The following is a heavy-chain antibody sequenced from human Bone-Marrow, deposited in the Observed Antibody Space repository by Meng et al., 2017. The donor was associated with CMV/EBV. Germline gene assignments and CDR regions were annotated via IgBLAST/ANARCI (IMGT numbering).Heavy chain of an antibody. Sequence: SLKISCAASGFTFSSYAMHWVRRVPGKGLEWVSGISWNSVGIGYADSVKGRFTISRDNAKNSLYLQLNSLRVEDMALYYCVRARSYYAFDHWGQGIRVTVYS. CDR1: GFTFSSYA. J-gene: IGHJ4*02. CDR3: VRARSYYAFDH. CDR2: ISWNSVGI. D-gene: IGHD3-10*01. V-gene: IGHV3-9*03.